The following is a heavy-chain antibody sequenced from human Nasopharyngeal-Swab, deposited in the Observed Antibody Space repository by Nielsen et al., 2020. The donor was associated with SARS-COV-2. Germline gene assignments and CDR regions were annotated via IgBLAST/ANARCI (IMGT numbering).Heavy chain of an antibody. V-gene: IGHV4-30-4*01. CDR2: IYYSGST. CDR1: GGSISSGDYY. Sequence: SETLSLTCTVSGGSISSGDYYWSWIRQPPGKGLEWIGYIYYSGSTYYNPSLKSRVTISVDTSKNQFSLKLSSVTAADTAVYYCARELGICTNGVCYINNWFDPWGQGTLVTVSS. CDR3: ARELGICTNGVCYINNWFDP. J-gene: IGHJ5*02. D-gene: IGHD2-8*01.